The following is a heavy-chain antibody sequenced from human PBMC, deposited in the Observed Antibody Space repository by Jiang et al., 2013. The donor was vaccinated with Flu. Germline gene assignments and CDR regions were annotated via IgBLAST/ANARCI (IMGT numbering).Heavy chain of an antibody. CDR2: ISAANGRT. CDR3: ARDRIGIVDPHYYDY. J-gene: IGHJ4*02. V-gene: IGHV1-3*01. Sequence: GAEVKKPGASVKISCKASGYSFASFGLQWVRQAPGQRPEWMGWISAANGRTEYSQKFQDRITITRDISATTVYLELSRLRSDDTAVYFCARDRIGIVDPHYYDYWGQGTLVSVSS. CDR1: GYSFASFG. D-gene: IGHD1-26*01.